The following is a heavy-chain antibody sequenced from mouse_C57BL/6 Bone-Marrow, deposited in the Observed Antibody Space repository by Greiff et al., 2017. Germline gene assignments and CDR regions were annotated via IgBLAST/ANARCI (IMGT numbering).Heavy chain of an antibody. CDR1: GYTFTSYW. Sequence: QVQLQQPGAELVMPGASVKLSCKASGYTFTSYWMHWVKQRPGQGLEWIGEIDPSDSYTNYNQKFKGKSTLTVDKSSSTAYMQLSSLTSEDSAVYYWARLGVGAWAYRGPGALVTV. CDR2: IDPSDSYT. CDR3: ARLGVGAWAY. V-gene: IGHV1-69*01. J-gene: IGHJ3*01.